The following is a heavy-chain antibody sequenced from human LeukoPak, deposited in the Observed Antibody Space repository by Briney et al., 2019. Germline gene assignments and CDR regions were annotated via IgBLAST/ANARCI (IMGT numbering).Heavy chain of an antibody. D-gene: IGHD5-24*01. J-gene: IGHJ6*03. V-gene: IGHV4-4*07. CDR3: ARERIDRLHGYYYMDV. Sequence: SETLSLTCTVSGGSISSYYWSWIRQPAGKGLEWIGRIYTSGSTNYNPSLKSRVTMSVDTSKNQFSLKLSSVTAADTAVYYCARERIDRLHGYYYMDVWGKGTTVTVSS. CDR2: IYTSGST. CDR1: GGSISSYY.